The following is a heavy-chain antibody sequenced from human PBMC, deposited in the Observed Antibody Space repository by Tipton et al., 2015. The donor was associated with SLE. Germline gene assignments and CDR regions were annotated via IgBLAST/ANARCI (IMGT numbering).Heavy chain of an antibody. V-gene: IGHV4-61*09. CDR1: GGSISSGGYY. CDR3: ARRAGCRSRCPTWFGT. Sequence: TLSLTCTVSGGSISSGGYYWRGVRQPAGEGPEWVGHMYTSGGTSFNPPHRRRLSRSLDTSKNQFSPTLSSVPASVTAIYYCARRAGCRSRCPTWFGTWGQGALVSVSS. D-gene: IGHD6-13*01. J-gene: IGHJ5*02. CDR2: MYTSGGT.